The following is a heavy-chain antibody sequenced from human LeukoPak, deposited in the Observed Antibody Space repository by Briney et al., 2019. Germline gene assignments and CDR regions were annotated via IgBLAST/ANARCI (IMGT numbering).Heavy chain of an antibody. CDR1: GGSISSSSYY. Sequence: LETLSLTCTVSGGSISSSSYYWGWIRQPPGKGLEWIGSIYYSGSTYHNPSLKSRVTISVDTSKNQFSLKLSSVTAADTAVYYCAGIDSVIAFDIWGQGTMVTVSS. CDR2: IYYSGST. V-gene: IGHV4-39*01. J-gene: IGHJ3*02. CDR3: AGIDSVIAFDI. D-gene: IGHD3-16*02.